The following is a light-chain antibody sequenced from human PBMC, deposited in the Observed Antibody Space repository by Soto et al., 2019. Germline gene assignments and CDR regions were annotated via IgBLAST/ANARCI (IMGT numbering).Light chain of an antibody. CDR1: QRVSSH. CDR2: AAS. V-gene: IGKV3-15*01. Sequence: EIVMTQSPVTLSVSPGDTATLSCRASQRVSSHLAWYQQKPGQPPRLLIYAASTRATGIAGRFSGSGSGTEFTLTISSLQSEDFAVYYCQQYNNWPPITFGPGTKVDI. CDR3: QQYNNWPPIT. J-gene: IGKJ3*01.